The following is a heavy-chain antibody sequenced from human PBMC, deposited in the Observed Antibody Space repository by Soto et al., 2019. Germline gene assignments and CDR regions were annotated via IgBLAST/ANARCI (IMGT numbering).Heavy chain of an antibody. CDR1: GFTFRSFD. CDR2: ISYDGSQK. V-gene: IGHV3-30*18. CDR3: VECPWKLAHDHDFDS. Sequence: QVQLAESGGGVVQPGKSLSLSCAASGFTFRSFDTHWVRQAPGKGLEWVASISYDGSQKYFADSVKVRFTISRDNSDHTVFLQMSSLRAEDTAVYLCVECPWKLAHDHDFDSWGKGTLVTVSS. D-gene: IGHD1-1*01. J-gene: IGHJ4*02.